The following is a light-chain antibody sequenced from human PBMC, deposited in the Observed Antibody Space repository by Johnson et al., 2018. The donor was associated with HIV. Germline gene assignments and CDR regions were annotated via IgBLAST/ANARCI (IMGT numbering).Light chain of an antibody. V-gene: IGLV1-51*01. CDR3: GTWDSSLIVYG. Sequence: QSILTQPPSVSAAPGQKVTISCSGSSSNIANIYVSWYQQLPGTAPKLLIYDNNNRPSGIPDRFSGSKSGTSATLGINGIQTGDEADYYCGTWDSSLIVYGFGTGTKVTVL. CDR2: DNN. CDR1: SSNIANIY. J-gene: IGLJ1*01.